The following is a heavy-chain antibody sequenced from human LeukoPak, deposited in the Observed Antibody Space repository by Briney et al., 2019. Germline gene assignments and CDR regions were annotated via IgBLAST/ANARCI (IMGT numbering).Heavy chain of an antibody. Sequence: GASVKVFCKASGYTFTGYYMHWVRQAPGQGLEWVEWINPNSGGTNYAQKFQGRVTMTRDTSISTAYMELSRLRSDDTAVYYCARDVIAAAAGWFDLWGQGTLVTVSS. V-gene: IGHV1-2*02. J-gene: IGHJ5*02. CDR1: GYTFTGYY. CDR3: ARDVIAAAAGWFDL. D-gene: IGHD6-25*01. CDR2: INPNSGGT.